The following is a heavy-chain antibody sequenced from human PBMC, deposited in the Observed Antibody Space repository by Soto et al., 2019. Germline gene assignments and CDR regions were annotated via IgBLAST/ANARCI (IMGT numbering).Heavy chain of an antibody. CDR2: ISSGSTYI. CDR1: GFTFSTYS. J-gene: IGHJ4*02. CDR3: AKWVEYTSPGGFDY. V-gene: IGHV3-21*01. D-gene: IGHD6-6*01. Sequence: GGSLRLSCAASGFTFSTYSMNWVRQAPGKGLEWVSSISSGSTYIYYADSVKGRFTVSRDNAKNSLYLQMNSLRAEDTAVYYCAKWVEYTSPGGFDYWGQGTLVTVSS.